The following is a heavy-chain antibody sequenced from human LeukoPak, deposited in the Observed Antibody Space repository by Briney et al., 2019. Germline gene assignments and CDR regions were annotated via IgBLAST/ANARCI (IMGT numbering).Heavy chain of an antibody. D-gene: IGHD6-19*01. CDR2: IYYSGST. CDR1: GGSISSYY. V-gene: IGHV4-59*01. J-gene: IGHJ4*02. CDR3: ARGGSSGWLDY. Sequence: SETLSLTCTISGGSISSYYWSWIRQPPGKGLEWIGYIYYSGSTNYKPSLKSQVTSSIDTSKNQFSLNLSSVTAADTAVYYCARGGSSGWLDYWGQGTLVTVSS.